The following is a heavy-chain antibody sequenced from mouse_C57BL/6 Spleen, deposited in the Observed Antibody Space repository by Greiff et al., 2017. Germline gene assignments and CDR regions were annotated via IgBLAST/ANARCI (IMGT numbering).Heavy chain of an antibody. CDR2: IDPSDSET. J-gene: IGHJ2*01. V-gene: IGHV1-52*01. CDR1: GYTFTSYW. CDR3: ARAHDYGSSPLDY. Sequence: VQLQQPGAELVRPGSSVKLSCKASGYTFTSYWMHWVKQRPIQGLEWIGNIDPSDSETHYNQKFKDKATLTVDKSSSTAYMQLSSLTSEDSAVYYCARAHDYGSSPLDYWGQGTTLTVSS. D-gene: IGHD1-1*01.